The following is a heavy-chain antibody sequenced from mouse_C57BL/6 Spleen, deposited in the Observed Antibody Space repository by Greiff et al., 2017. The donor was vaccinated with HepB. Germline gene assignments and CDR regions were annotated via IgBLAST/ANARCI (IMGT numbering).Heavy chain of an antibody. J-gene: IGHJ2*01. D-gene: IGHD1-1*01. CDR3: TRNSLITTVPHYFDY. CDR2: IYPGNSDT. Sequence: EVKVVESGTVLARPGASVKMSCKTSGYTFTSYWMHWVKQRPGQGLEWIGAIYPGNSDTSYNQKFKGKAKLTAVTSASTAYMELSSLTNEDSAVYYCTRNSLITTVPHYFDYWGQGTTLTVSS. V-gene: IGHV1-5*01. CDR1: GYTFTSYW.